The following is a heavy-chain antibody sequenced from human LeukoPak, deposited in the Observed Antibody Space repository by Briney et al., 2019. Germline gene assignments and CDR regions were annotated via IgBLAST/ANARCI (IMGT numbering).Heavy chain of an antibody. J-gene: IGHJ6*03. CDR1: GGTFSSYA. Sequence: SVKVSCKASGGTFSSYAISWVRQAPGQGLEWMGGIIPIFGTANYAQKFQGRVTITTDEYTSTAYMELSSLRSEDTAVYHCASDLNGGNSVVDYYYYMDVWGKGTTVTVSS. CDR2: IIPIFGTA. V-gene: IGHV1-69*05. D-gene: IGHD4-23*01. CDR3: ASDLNGGNSVVDYYYYMDV.